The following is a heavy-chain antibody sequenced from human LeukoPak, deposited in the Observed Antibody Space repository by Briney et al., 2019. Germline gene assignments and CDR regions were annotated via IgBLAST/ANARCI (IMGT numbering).Heavy chain of an antibody. J-gene: IGHJ4*02. CDR2: TRGSGSGM. CDR1: GFAFSDYS. Sequence: GGSLRLSCAASGFAFSDYSLNWVRQAPGKGLEWVANTRGSGSGMGSGNYYAGSVKGRFTISRDNAKSSLYLQMNSLRAEDTAFYYCVRDDNWGFDYWGQGALVTVSS. CDR3: VRDDNWGFDY. V-gene: IGHV3-21*05. D-gene: IGHD7-27*01.